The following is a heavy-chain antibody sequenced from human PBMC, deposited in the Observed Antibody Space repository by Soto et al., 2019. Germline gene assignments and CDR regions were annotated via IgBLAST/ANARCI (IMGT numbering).Heavy chain of an antibody. CDR2: INPNSGGT. CDR3: ARVGALGGSGDYYYDSSGYYFGY. Sequence: ASVKVSCKASGYTFTGYYMHWVRQAPGQGLEWMGWINPNSGGTNYAQKFQGWVTMTRDTSISTAYMELSRLRSDDTAVYYCARVGALGGSGDYYYDSSGYYFGYWGQGTLVTVSS. V-gene: IGHV1-2*04. D-gene: IGHD3-22*01. CDR1: GYTFTGYY. J-gene: IGHJ4*02.